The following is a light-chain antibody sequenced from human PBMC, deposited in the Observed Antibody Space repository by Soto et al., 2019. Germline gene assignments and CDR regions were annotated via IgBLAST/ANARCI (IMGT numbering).Light chain of an antibody. Sequence: EIVLTQSPGTLSSSPGERATLSCRASQSVSSDQLAWYQQKPGLAPRLLIYGASSRATGIPDRFSGSGSGPDFTLTISRLEPEDFAVYYCQQYGSSPLTFGGGTKVEIK. CDR3: QQYGSSPLT. CDR1: QSVSSDQ. J-gene: IGKJ4*01. CDR2: GAS. V-gene: IGKV3-20*01.